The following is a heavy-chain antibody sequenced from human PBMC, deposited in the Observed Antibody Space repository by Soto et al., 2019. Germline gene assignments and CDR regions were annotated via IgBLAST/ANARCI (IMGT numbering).Heavy chain of an antibody. Sequence: GSLRLSCAASGFSVTSNYMTWVRQAPGKGLECVSVIYAGGNTYYPDSVKGRFTISSDNSKNTLFLQMNNLRAEDTAVYYCARVATFYDILTSSYALNYFDYWGQGTRVTVSS. D-gene: IGHD3-9*01. CDR1: GFSVTSNY. J-gene: IGHJ4*02. CDR3: ARVATFYDILTSSYALNYFDY. V-gene: IGHV3-53*01. CDR2: IYAGGNT.